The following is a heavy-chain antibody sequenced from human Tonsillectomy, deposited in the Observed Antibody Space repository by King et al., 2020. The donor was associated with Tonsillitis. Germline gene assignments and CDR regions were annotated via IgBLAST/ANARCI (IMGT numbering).Heavy chain of an antibody. J-gene: IGHJ2*01. CDR3: AREANDSYYFDL. D-gene: IGHD3-22*01. CDR2: ISGNGSYI. V-gene: IGHV3-21*01. CDR1: GFIFSPYD. Sequence: VQLVESGGGLVKPGGSLRLSCAASGFIFSPYDMNWVRQAPGKGLEWVSAISGNGSYIYYADSVKGRFTISRDNAKNSLYLQMNSLRAEDTAIYYCAREANDSYYFDLWGRGTLVTVSS.